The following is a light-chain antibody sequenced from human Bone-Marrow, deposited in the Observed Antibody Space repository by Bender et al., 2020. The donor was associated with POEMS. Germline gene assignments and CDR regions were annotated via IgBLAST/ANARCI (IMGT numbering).Light chain of an antibody. CDR2: GYN. CDR3: QSYDNSLGGWV. CDR1: SSNTGSGYD. V-gene: IGLV1-40*01. J-gene: IGLJ3*02. Sequence: QSVLTQPPSVSAAPGQTVTISCTGSSSNTGSGYDINWYQHLPGTAPKLLIYGYNNRPSGVPDRFSGSKSGTSASLAITGLQAEDEGDYYYQSYDNSLGGWVFGGGTKLTVL.